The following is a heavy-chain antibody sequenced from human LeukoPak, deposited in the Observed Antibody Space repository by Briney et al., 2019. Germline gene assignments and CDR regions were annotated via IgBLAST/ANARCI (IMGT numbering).Heavy chain of an antibody. Sequence: GGSLRLSCAASGFTFSSYAMSWVRQAPGKGLEWVSAISGSGGSTYYADSVKGRFTISRDNSKNTLYLQMNSLRAEDTAVYYCAKDRRFLEWLLCALDYWGQGTLVTVSS. J-gene: IGHJ4*02. D-gene: IGHD3-3*01. V-gene: IGHV3-23*01. CDR3: AKDRRFLEWLLCALDY. CDR1: GFTFSSYA. CDR2: ISGSGGST.